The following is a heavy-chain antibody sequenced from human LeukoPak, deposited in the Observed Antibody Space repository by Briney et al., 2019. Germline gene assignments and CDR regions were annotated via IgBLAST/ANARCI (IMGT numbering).Heavy chain of an antibody. V-gene: IGHV1-2*02. CDR1: GYTFTGYY. CDR3: ARGDNYYGSGSYHYYYYYMDV. CDR2: INPNSGGT. J-gene: IGHJ6*03. D-gene: IGHD3-10*01. Sequence: ASVKVSCKASGYTFTGYYMHWVRQAPGQGLEWMGWINPNSGGTNYAQKFQGRVTMTRDTSISTAYMELSRLRSDDTAVYYCARGDNYYGSGSYHYYYYYMDVWGKGTTVTISS.